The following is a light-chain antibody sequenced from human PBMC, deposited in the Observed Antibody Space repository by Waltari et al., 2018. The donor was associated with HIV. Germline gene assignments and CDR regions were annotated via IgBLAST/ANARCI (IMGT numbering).Light chain of an antibody. J-gene: IGKJ3*01. Sequence: DIQMSQSPYPLSASVGDSVTITCRASQPVTNKVNWYQQKPDKAPKLLIYDASTLQGGVPSRFRGGGSGTHFTRTITSVQPDDYATYFCQQSYSYPLTFGPGTKVDV. CDR2: DAS. CDR3: QQSYSYPLT. V-gene: IGKV1-39*01. CDR1: QPVTNK.